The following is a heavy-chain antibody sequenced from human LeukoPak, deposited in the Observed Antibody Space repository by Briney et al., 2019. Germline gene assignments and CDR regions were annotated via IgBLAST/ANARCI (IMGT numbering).Heavy chain of an antibody. D-gene: IGHD3-3*01. J-gene: IGHJ4*02. CDR1: GFIFTNYF. CDR3: ATDRGWRTSGYYLYYFEY. CDR2: IKHDGSEK. V-gene: IGHV3-7*01. Sequence: GGSLRLSCATSGFIFTNYFMSWVRQAPGKGLEWVASIKHDGSEKYYVDSVRGRFTISRDNTMNSLYLQMSSLRAEDTAVYYCATDRGWRTSGYYLYYFEYWGQGTLVTFSS.